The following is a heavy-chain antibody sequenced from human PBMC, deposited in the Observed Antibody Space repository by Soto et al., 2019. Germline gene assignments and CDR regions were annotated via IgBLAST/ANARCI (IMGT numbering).Heavy chain of an antibody. D-gene: IGHD3-3*01. J-gene: IGHJ4*02. Sequence: QVLLVQSGAEVKKPGASVKVSCNASGYTFNSYGVSWVRQAPGQGLEWMGWISAYNGNTKYSQNLQGRVTMTIDTTTSSAYLEVRSLRSDDTAIYYCARYFWSGQLPFYFDQWGQGTLVTVSS. CDR1: GYTFNSYG. V-gene: IGHV1-18*01. CDR3: ARYFWSGQLPFYFDQ. CDR2: ISAYNGNT.